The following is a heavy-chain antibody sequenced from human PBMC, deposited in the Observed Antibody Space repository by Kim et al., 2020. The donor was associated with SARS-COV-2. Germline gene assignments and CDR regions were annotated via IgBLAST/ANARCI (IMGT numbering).Heavy chain of an antibody. D-gene: IGHD2-2*01. CDR3: ARRCYRPPDHIVVVPAANWFDP. Sequence: SETLSLTCAVSGGSISSSNWWSWVRQPPGKGLEWIGEIYHSGSTNYNPSLKSRVTISVDKSKNQFSLKLSSVTAADTAVYYCARRCYRPPDHIVVVPAANWFDPWGQGTLVTVSS. J-gene: IGHJ5*02. CDR2: IYHSGST. V-gene: IGHV4-4*02. CDR1: GGSISSSNW.